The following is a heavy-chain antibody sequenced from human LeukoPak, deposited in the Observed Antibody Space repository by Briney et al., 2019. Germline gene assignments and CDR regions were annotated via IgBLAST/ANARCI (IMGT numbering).Heavy chain of an antibody. CDR3: AKLNAHGGWYNDY. D-gene: IGHD6-19*01. CDR2: IHYVDGGT. V-gene: IGHV3-23*01. CDR1: GFTFNNYP. J-gene: IGHJ4*02. Sequence: GGSLRLSCAASGFTFNNYPMGWVRQAKGKGLEWVSSIHYVDGGTCYADSVKGRFTISRDNSKNTVVLQMNSLRADDTAVYYCAKLNAHGGWYNDYWGQGTLVTVSS.